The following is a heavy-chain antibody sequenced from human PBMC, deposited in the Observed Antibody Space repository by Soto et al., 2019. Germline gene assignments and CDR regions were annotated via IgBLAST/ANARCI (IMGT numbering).Heavy chain of an antibody. J-gene: IGHJ6*03. CDR3: ARDGTAPTGGYYYMGV. CDR2: ISAYNGNT. D-gene: IGHD1-1*01. V-gene: IGHV1-18*01. Sequence: QVQLVQSGAEVKKPGASVKVSCKASGYTFTSYGISWVRQAPGPGLEWMGWISAYNGNTNHAQKLQGRVTMTTDTARSTADLELRSLRSDDTAVYYCARDGTAPTGGYYYMGVWGNGTTVTVSS. CDR1: GYTFTSYG.